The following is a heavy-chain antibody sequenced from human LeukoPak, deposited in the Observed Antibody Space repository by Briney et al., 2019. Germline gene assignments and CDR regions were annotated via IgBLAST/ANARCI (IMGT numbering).Heavy chain of an antibody. D-gene: IGHD4-17*01. CDR1: GGTFSSYA. Sequence: SVKVSCKASGGTFSSYAISWVRQAPGQGLEWMGGIIPIFGTANYAQKFQGRVTITADKSTSTAYMELSNLRSEDTAVYYCARANFGDYEGGFDYWGQGTLVTVSS. J-gene: IGHJ4*02. V-gene: IGHV1-69*06. CDR2: IIPIFGTA. CDR3: ARANFGDYEGGFDY.